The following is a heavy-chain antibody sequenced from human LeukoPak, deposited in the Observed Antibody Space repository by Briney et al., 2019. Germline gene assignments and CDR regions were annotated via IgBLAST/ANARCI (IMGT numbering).Heavy chain of an antibody. J-gene: IGHJ6*04. D-gene: IGHD1-20*01. CDR2: INHSGTT. Sequence: SETLSLTCAVYGGSFSGYYWSWIRQPPGKRLEWIGEINHSGTTKYNASLKSRVTISVDTSKNQFSLKASSVTAADTAVYYCARGLNWNDGNYYYGMDVWGKGTTVTVSS. CDR3: ARGLNWNDGNYYYGMDV. V-gene: IGHV4-34*01. CDR1: GGSFSGYY.